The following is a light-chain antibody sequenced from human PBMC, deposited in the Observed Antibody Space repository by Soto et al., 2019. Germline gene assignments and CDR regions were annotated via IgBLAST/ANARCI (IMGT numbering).Light chain of an antibody. V-gene: IGKV3-15*01. CDR1: QSVSSN. Sequence: EIVMTHSPATLSVSPGERATNSCRASQSVSSNLAWYQQKPGQAPRLLIYGASTRATGIPARFSGSGSGTELTLTISSLQSEDFAVYYCQQYNNWPPGITFGQGTRLEIK. J-gene: IGKJ5*01. CDR3: QQYNNWPPGIT. CDR2: GAS.